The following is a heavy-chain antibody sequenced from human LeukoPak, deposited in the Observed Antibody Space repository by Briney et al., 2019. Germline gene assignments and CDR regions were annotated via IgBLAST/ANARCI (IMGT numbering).Heavy chain of an antibody. CDR3: ARGAKLRYFDWPPDY. CDR1: GGSFSGYY. V-gene: IGHV4-34*01. CDR2: INHSGST. J-gene: IGHJ4*02. D-gene: IGHD3-9*01. Sequence: PSETLSLTCAVCGGSFSGYYWSWIRQPPGKGLEWIGEINHSGSTNYNPSLKSRVTISVDTSKNQFSLKLSSVTAADTAVYYCARGAKLRYFDWPPDYWGQGTLVTVSS.